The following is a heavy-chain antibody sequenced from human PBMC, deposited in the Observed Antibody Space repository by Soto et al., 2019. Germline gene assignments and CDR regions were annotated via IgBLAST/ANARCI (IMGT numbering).Heavy chain of an antibody. CDR3: ARDLSMVRGVTDAFDI. D-gene: IGHD3-10*01. J-gene: IGHJ3*02. CDR1: GFTFSSYS. Sequence: PGGSLRLSCAASGFTFSSYSMNWVRQAPGKGLEWVSYISSSSTIYYADSVKGRFTISRDNAKNSLYLQMNSLRAEDTAVYYCARDLSMVRGVTDAFDIWGQGTMVTVSS. CDR2: ISSSSTI. V-gene: IGHV3-48*01.